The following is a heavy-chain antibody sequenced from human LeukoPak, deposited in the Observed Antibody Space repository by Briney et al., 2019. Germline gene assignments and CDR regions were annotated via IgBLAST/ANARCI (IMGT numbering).Heavy chain of an antibody. Sequence: QPGGSLRLSCAASGFTFSSYGMHWVRQAPGKGLEWVAVISYDGSNKYYADSVKGRFTISRDNSKNTLYLQMNSLRAEDTAVYFCTTGAPGTSFDYWGQGTLVTVSS. V-gene: IGHV3-30*03. CDR1: GFTFSSYG. D-gene: IGHD1-14*01. CDR3: TTGAPGTSFDY. CDR2: ISYDGSNK. J-gene: IGHJ4*02.